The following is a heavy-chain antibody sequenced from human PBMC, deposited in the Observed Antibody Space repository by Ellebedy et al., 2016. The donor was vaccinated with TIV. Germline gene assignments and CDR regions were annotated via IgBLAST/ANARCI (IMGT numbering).Heavy chain of an antibody. Sequence: SETLSLTXAVSGDSISTSGYSWSWIRQPPGKGLEYIGHIYHDGSAYYNPSLRSRVTLSVDRSKNQLSLNLTSVTATDTAVYYCARARTTVTTFWFDTWGQGTLVTVSS. CDR1: GDSISTSGYS. CDR3: ARARTTVTTFWFDT. J-gene: IGHJ5*02. D-gene: IGHD4-17*01. CDR2: IYHDGSA. V-gene: IGHV4-30-2*01.